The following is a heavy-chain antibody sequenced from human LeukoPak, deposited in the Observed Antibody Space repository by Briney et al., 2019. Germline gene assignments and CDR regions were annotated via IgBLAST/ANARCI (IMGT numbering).Heavy chain of an antibody. CDR1: GYSISSGYY. CDR3: AREWTTVTSFDY. Sequence: SETLSLTCAVSGYSISSGYYWGWIRQPPGKGLEWIGSIYHSGSTYYNPSLKSLVTISVDTSKNQFSLKLSSVTAADTAVYYCAREWTTVTSFDYWGQGTLVTLSS. D-gene: IGHD4-17*01. J-gene: IGHJ4*02. CDR2: IYHSGST. V-gene: IGHV4-38-2*02.